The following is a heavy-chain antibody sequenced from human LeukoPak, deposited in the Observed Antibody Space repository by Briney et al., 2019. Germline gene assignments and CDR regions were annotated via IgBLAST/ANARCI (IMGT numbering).Heavy chain of an antibody. CDR2: IIPIYGTA. D-gene: IGHD3-9*01. CDR3: ARRRYFDHEDLRGSFDY. CDR1: GGTFSSYA. Sequence: GASVKVSCKASGGTFSSYAISWVRQAPGQGLEWMGGIIPIYGTANYAQKNQGRVTITTDESTSTAYMELSSMRSEDTAVYYCARRRYFDHEDLRGSFDYWGQGTLVTVSS. V-gene: IGHV1-69*05. J-gene: IGHJ4*02.